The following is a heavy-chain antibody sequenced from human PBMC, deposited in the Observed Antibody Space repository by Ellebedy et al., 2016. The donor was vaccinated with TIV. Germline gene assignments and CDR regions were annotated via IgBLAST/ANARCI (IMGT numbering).Heavy chain of an antibody. CDR2: MNTNDGGT. D-gene: IGHD4-17*01. V-gene: IGHV1-46*01. J-gene: IGHJ4*02. CDR3: ERAAAMTKVSSPSAY. CDR1: GYTFTSYY. Sequence: AASVKVSCKASGYTFTSYYIHWMRQAPGQGLEWMGMMNTNDGGTTYAQKFQGRVTMTRDTSTPTVYMELTSLRFEDTAVYYCERAAAMTKVSSPSAYWGQGTLVTVSS.